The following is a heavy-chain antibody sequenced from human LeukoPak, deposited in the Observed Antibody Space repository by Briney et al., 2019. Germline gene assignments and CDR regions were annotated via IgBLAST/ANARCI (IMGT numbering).Heavy chain of an antibody. Sequence: PRGSLRLSCAASGFTFSSYWMSWVRQAPGKGLEWVANIKQDGSEKYYVDSVKGRFTISRDNAKNSLYLQMNSLRAEDTAVYYCARDFNGTVINDYFDYWGQGTLVTVSS. CDR2: IKQDGSEK. J-gene: IGHJ4*02. CDR3: ARDFNGTVINDYFDY. D-gene: IGHD3-22*01. V-gene: IGHV3-7*01. CDR1: GFTFSSYW.